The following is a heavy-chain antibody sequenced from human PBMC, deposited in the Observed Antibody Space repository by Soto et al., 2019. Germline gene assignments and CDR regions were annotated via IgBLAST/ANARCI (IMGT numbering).Heavy chain of an antibody. CDR2: IFGDGRT. J-gene: IGHJ5*01. V-gene: IGHV3-66*01. CDR1: GFTVGNNY. CDR3: AGDPFQGFGS. Sequence: EVQLVESGGGLVQPGGSLRLSCAASGFTVGNNYMSWVRQGPTKGLEWLSVIFGDGRTYYADSVKGRFTVSRDSSENTLFLQINNLRAEDAAVYYCAGDPFQGFGSWGHGTLVTVSS.